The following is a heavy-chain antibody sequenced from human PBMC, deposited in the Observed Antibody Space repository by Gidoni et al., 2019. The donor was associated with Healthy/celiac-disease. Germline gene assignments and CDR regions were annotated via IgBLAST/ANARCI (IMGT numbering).Heavy chain of an antibody. J-gene: IGHJ4*02. V-gene: IGHV2-70*01. D-gene: IGHD4-17*01. CDR2: IDWDDDK. CDR3: ARTVTTVTTPYYFDY. CDR1: VFSLSTRGMC. Sequence: QVTLRESGPALVKPTQTLTLTCTFSVFSLSTRGMCVSWIRQPPGKALEWLALIDWDDDKYYSTSLKTRLTISKDTSKNQVVLTMTNMDPVDTATYYCARTVTTVTTPYYFDYWGQGTLVTVSS.